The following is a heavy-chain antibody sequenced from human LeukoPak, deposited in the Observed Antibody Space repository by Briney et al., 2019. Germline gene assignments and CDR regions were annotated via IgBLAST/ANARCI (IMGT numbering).Heavy chain of an antibody. D-gene: IGHD3-16*02. CDR1: GFTFSSYS. J-gene: IGHJ4*02. Sequence: GGSLRLSCAASGFTFSSYSMNWVRQAPGKGLEWVSSISSSSSSYIYYADSVKGRFTILRDNSKNTVYLQMNSLRVEDTAVYYCAKSLYGGCDYWGQGTVVTVSS. V-gene: IGHV3-21*04. CDR3: AKSLYGGCDY. CDR2: ISSSSSSYI.